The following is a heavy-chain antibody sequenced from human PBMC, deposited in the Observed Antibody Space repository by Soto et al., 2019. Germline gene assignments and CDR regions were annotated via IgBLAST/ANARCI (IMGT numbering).Heavy chain of an antibody. CDR2: IIPIFGTA. D-gene: IGHD3-3*01. CDR1: GRPFSSSA. CDR3: ASSIRVFWSGYGNPPTWFDP. V-gene: IGHV1-69*13. Sequence: WASVKVSCKASGRPFSSSAISWVRQAPGQGLEWMGGIIPIFGTANYAQKFQGRVTITADESTSTAYMGLSSLRSDDTAVYYCASSIRVFWSGYGNPPTWFDPWGQGTQVTVS. J-gene: IGHJ5*02.